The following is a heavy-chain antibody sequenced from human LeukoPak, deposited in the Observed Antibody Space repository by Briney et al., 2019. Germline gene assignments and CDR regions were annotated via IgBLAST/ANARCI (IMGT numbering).Heavy chain of an antibody. J-gene: IGHJ2*01. D-gene: IGHD6-19*01. Sequence: SETLSLTCTVSGGSLSGSSYYWGWIRQPPGKGLEWIGSIYYSGSTYYNPSLKSRVTISVDTSKNQFSLKLSSVTAADTAVYYCARRTSGLSGLRYFDLWGRGTLVTVSS. CDR1: GGSLSGSSYY. CDR2: IYYSGST. V-gene: IGHV4-39*01. CDR3: ARRTSGLSGLRYFDL.